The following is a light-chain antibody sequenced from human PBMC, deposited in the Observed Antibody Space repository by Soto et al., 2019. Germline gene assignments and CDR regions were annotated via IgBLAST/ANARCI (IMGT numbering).Light chain of an antibody. CDR3: MMYYGGHVV. CDR1: TGAVTSGYY. J-gene: IGLJ2*01. Sequence: QTVVAQEPSLTVSPGWTVTLTCASSTGAVTSGYYPSWFQQKPGQAPRALIHSAINKHSWTPARFSGSLLGGKAALTLSGAQPEDEADYYCMMYYGGHVVFGGGNKLTV. CDR2: SAI. V-gene: IGLV7-43*01.